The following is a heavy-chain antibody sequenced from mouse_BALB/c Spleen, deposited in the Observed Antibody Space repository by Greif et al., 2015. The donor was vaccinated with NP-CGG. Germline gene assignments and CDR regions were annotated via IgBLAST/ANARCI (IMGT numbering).Heavy chain of an antibody. D-gene: IGHD2-10*02. CDR2: IYPGDGDT. J-gene: IGHJ4*01. CDR3: ARKGEYGNYGAMDY. V-gene: IGHV1-82*01. Sequence: VQLQQSGPELVKPGASVKISCKASGYAFSSSWKNWVKQRPGQGLEWIGRIYPGDGDTNYNGKFKGKATLTADKSSSTAYMQLSSLTSVDSAVYFCARKGEYGNYGAMDYWGQGTSVTVSS. CDR1: GYAFSSSW.